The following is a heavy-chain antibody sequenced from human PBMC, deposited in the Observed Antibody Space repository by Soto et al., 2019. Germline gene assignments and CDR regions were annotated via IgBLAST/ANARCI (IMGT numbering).Heavy chain of an antibody. V-gene: IGHV1-69*01. CDR2: IVPIFGTA. CDR3: ARANYGDYDWFDS. D-gene: IGHD4-17*01. J-gene: IGHJ5*01. CDR1: GGAFSSYA. Sequence: KFSSNSSGGAFSSYAISWVRHAPGQGLEWMGGIVPIFGTANYAQKLQGRVMITADEPTSTAYRELSSLRSEETAVYYCARANYGDYDWFDSWGQGTLVTVSS.